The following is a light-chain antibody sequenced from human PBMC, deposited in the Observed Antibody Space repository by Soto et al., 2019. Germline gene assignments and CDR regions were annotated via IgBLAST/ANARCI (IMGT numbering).Light chain of an antibody. Sequence: DIQMTQSPSSLSASVGDRVTITCQASQDISNFLNWYQQKPGKAPKLLIYDASNLETGVPSRFSGSVSGTDFTFTISSLQPEDIATYYCQQYENLPFTFGPGTKVDIK. V-gene: IGKV1-33*01. CDR1: QDISNF. J-gene: IGKJ3*01. CDR2: DAS. CDR3: QQYENLPFT.